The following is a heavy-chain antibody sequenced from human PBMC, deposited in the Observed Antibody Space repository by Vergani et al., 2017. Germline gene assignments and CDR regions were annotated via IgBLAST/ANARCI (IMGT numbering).Heavy chain of an antibody. J-gene: IGHJ4*02. V-gene: IGHV4-39*01. CDR1: GSSITYGAFY. D-gene: IGHD5-18*01. Sequence: QLQLQESGPGLVKPSETLSLTCTVSGSSITYGAFYWGWIRQSPGKGLEWIGSIYASGSTYYSPSLKSRVAISIDTSKNHFYLRLSSVTAADTAVYYCARHLRGYSYGVFDYWGQGREVTVSS. CDR2: IYASGST. CDR3: ARHLRGYSYGVFDY.